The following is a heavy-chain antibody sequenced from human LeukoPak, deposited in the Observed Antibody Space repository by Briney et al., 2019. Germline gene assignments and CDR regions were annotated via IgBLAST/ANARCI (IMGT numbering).Heavy chain of an antibody. Sequence: GGSLRLSCAASGFTFSSYAMHWVRQAPGKGLEWVAVISYDGSNKYYADSMKGRFTISRDNSKNTLYLQMNSLRAEDTAVYYCARGAPRDYGMDVWGQGTTVTVSS. CDR3: ARGAPRDYGMDV. J-gene: IGHJ6*02. CDR1: GFTFSSYA. V-gene: IGHV3-30*04. CDR2: ISYDGSNK.